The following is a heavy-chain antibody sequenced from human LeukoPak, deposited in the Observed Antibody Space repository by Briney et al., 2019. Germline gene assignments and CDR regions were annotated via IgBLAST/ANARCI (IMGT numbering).Heavy chain of an antibody. CDR2: INHSGST. J-gene: IGHJ5*02. Sequence: PSETLSLTCAVYGGSFSGYYWGWIRQPPGKGLEWIGEINHSGSTNYNPSLKSRVTISVDTSKNQFSLKLSSVTAADTAVYYCARDSLYGSGNTNWFDPWGQGTLVTVSS. CDR1: GGSFSGYY. CDR3: ARDSLYGSGNTNWFDP. D-gene: IGHD3-10*01. V-gene: IGHV4-34*01.